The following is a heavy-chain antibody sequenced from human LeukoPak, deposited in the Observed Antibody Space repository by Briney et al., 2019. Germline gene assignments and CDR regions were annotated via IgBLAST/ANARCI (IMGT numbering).Heavy chain of an antibody. CDR2: ISTSSSYI. Sequence: GGSLRLSCAASGFTFSSYSMNWVRQAPGKGLEWVSFISTSSSYIHNADSVKGRFTISRDSSKNTLYLQMNSLRAEDTAVYYCARDLYYYGSGSFCPGDYWGQGTLVTVSS. V-gene: IGHV3-21*01. D-gene: IGHD3-10*01. J-gene: IGHJ4*02. CDR1: GFTFSSYS. CDR3: ARDLYYYGSGSFCPGDY.